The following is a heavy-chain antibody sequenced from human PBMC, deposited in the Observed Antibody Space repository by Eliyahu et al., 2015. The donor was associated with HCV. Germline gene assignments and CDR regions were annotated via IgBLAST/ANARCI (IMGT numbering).Heavy chain of an antibody. CDR1: VXPFXDYG. CDR2: ISWNSGNI. J-gene: IGHJ6*02. Sequence: EVQLVESGGGLVHPGRSLRLSCAASVXPFXDYGMPWVRXAXGKGXEWVSGISWNSGNIGYADSVKGRFTISRDNAKNSLYLQMNSLGLEDTALYYCAKGLASGWYGGLFHPRDQYYNAMDVWGQGTTVTVSS. D-gene: IGHD6-19*01. V-gene: IGHV3-9*01. CDR3: AKGLASGWYGGLFHPRDQYYNAMDV.